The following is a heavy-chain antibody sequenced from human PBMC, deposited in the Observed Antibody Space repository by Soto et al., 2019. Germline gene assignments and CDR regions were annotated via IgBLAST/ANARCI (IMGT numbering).Heavy chain of an antibody. D-gene: IGHD4-17*01. CDR2: IWYDGTQK. V-gene: IGHV3-33*01. CDR1: GFPFHTYS. CDR3: ARAGGTTVTGLWHFDS. J-gene: IGHJ4*02. Sequence: QVQLEESGGGVVQPGRSLRLSCEASGFPFHTYSMHWVRQPPGKGLEWLAAIWYDGTQKYYADSVKGRFIISRDNSKKTLYLEMNSLRAEDTAVYYCARAGGTTVTGLWHFDSWGQGTLVTVSS.